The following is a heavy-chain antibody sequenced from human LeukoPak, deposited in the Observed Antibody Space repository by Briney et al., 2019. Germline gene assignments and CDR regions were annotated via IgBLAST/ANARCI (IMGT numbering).Heavy chain of an antibody. CDR1: GFTFSSYA. J-gene: IGHJ4*02. D-gene: IGHD6-13*01. CDR2: ISYDGSNK. Sequence: GSLXLSCAASGFTFSSYAMHWVRQAPGKGLEWVAVISYDGSNKYYADSVKGRFTISRDNSKNTLYLQMNSLRAEDTAVYYCARVGSKYSSSWYILDYWGQGTLVTVSS. V-gene: IGHV3-30*04. CDR3: ARVGSKYSSSWYILDY.